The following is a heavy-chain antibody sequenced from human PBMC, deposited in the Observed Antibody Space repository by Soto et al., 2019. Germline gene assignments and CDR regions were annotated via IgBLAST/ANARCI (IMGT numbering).Heavy chain of an antibody. V-gene: IGHV1-69*01. CDR3: ARANWNGAFDF. J-gene: IGHJ4*02. CDR1: GGSFSTYL. D-gene: IGHD1-1*01. Sequence: QVQLTQSGAEVKKPGSSLKVSCKASGGSFSTYLFNWVRQAPGQGLEWLGGIIPIFETTHYAQKFQGRLTITADDSSTTAYMELPRLTSADTAVYYCARANWNGAFDFWGQGTPVTVPS. CDR2: IIPIFETT.